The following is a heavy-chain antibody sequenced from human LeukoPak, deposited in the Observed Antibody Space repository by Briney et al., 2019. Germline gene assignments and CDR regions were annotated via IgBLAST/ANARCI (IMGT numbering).Heavy chain of an antibody. J-gene: IGHJ4*02. Sequence: GGSLRLSCAASGFTFSDYYMSWIRQAPGKGLEWVSYITNSGSIIYYADSVKGRFTISRDNAKNSLYLQMNSLRAEDTAVYYCARDGSRGNLVTAPDYWGQGTLVTVSS. CDR1: GFTFSDYY. D-gene: IGHD2-21*02. V-gene: IGHV3-11*04. CDR3: ARDGSRGNLVTAPDY. CDR2: ITNSGSII.